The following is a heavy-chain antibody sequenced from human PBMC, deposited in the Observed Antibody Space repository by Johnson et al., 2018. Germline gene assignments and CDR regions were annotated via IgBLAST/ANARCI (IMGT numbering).Heavy chain of an antibody. CDR3: AADSPDKSGFYYGKH. CDR1: GFTFTNSA. CDR2: IVIGSGNT. J-gene: IGHJ1*01. V-gene: IGHV1-58*01. D-gene: IGHD3-22*01. Sequence: QLVQSGPEVKKPGTSVKVSCKASGFTFTNSAVQWVRQARGQRLEWIGWIVIGSGNTNYAQKLQERVTINRDMSRSTTYMELSSLRSEDTAVYYCAADSPDKSGFYYGKHWGQGTLVTVSS.